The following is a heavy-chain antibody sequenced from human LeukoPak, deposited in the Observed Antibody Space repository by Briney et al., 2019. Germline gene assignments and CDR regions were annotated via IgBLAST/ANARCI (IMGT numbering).Heavy chain of an antibody. V-gene: IGHV3-74*01. Sequence: GGSLRLSCAASGFSFSSYWMHWVRQAPGKGLLWVSRINTDGSATYYADSVKGRFTISRDNAQNTVYLQMNSLRAEDTAVYYCARDHYGGNSDYWGQGTLVTVSS. CDR2: INTDGSAT. D-gene: IGHD4-23*01. CDR3: ARDHYGGNSDY. CDR1: GFSFSSYW. J-gene: IGHJ4*02.